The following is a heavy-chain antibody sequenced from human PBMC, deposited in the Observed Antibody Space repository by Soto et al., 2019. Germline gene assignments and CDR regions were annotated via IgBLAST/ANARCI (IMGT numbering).Heavy chain of an antibody. D-gene: IGHD4-17*01. V-gene: IGHV4-59*01. CDR2: IYYSGST. J-gene: IGHJ3*02. CDR3: ASWTTVTTERFEVFEI. Sequence: SETLSLTCTVSGGSISSYYWSWIRQPPGKGLEWIGYIYYSGSTNYNPSLKSRVTISVDTSKNQFSLKLSSVTAADTAVYYCASWTTVTTERFEVFEIWGQGTMVTVSS. CDR1: GGSISSYY.